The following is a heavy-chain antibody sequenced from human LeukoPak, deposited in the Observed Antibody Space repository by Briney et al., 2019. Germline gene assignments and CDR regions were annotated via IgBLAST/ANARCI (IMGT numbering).Heavy chain of an antibody. D-gene: IGHD4-23*01. CDR1: GYIFTDYY. CDR3: ARGLYYGGNQRAHDAFDI. V-gene: IGHV1-2*02. CDR2: INPASGGT. Sequence: WASVKVSCKASGYIFTDYYMHWVRQAPGQGLEWMGWINPASGGTKYAQKFQGRVTMTRDTSINTAYMELSSLGLDDTAVYYCARGLYYGGNQRAHDAFDIWGQGTLVTVSS. J-gene: IGHJ3*02.